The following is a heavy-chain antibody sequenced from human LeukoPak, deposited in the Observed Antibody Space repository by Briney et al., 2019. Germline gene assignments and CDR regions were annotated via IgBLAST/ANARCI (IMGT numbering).Heavy chain of an antibody. CDR2: IYYSGST. CDR1: GGSISSYY. CDR3: ASGGYCSSGSCYPNWFDP. V-gene: IGHV4-59*01. D-gene: IGHD2-15*01. Sequence: SETLSLTCTVSGGSISSYYWSWIRQPPGKGLEWIGYIYYSGSTNYNPSLKSRVTISVDTSKNQVSLKLSSVTAADTAVYYCASGGYCSSGSCYPNWFDPWGQGTLVTVSS. J-gene: IGHJ5*02.